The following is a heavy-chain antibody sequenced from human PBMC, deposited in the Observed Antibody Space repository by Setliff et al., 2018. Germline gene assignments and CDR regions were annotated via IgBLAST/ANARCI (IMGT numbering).Heavy chain of an antibody. Sequence: WASVKVSCKASGYTFSSYAISWVRQAPGQGLEWLGWISVYSGNTDYAQNFQGRVIMTADTSTSTAYMELRSLTSDDTAVYYCARRPRAVYGSGRRNWFLDYWGQGTLVTVS. J-gene: IGHJ4*02. CDR2: ISVYSGNT. V-gene: IGHV1-18*01. CDR1: GYTFSSYA. D-gene: IGHD3-10*01. CDR3: ARRPRAVYGSGRRNWFLDY.